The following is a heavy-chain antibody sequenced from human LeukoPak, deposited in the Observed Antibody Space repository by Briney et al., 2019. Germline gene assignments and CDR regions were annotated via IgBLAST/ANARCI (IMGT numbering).Heavy chain of an antibody. CDR2: IFPADSDT. D-gene: IGHD5/OR15-5a*01. CDR3: ARRVSLNGMDV. Sequence: GESLKISCKGSGYSFTSYWIAWVRQMPGKGLEWMGIIFPADSDTRYSPFFQGQVTISADKSISTAYLQWSSLKASDTAMYYCARRVSLNGMDVWGQGTTVTVSS. CDR1: GYSFTSYW. V-gene: IGHV5-51*01. J-gene: IGHJ6*02.